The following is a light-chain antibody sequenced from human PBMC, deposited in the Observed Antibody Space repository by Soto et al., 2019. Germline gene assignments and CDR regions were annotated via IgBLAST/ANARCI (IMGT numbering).Light chain of an antibody. CDR1: QSVSSY. CDR3: QQRSIWPPLT. Sequence: EIVLTQSPATLSLSPGVRATLSCRASQSVSSYLAWYQQKPGQAPRLLIYDASNRATGIPARFSGSVSGTDFTLTISSLEPEDFAVYYCQQRSIWPPLTFGGGTKVEIK. V-gene: IGKV3-11*01. J-gene: IGKJ4*01. CDR2: DAS.